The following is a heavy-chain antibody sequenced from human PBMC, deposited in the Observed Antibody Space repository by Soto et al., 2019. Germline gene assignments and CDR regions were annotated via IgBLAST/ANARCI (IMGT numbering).Heavy chain of an antibody. Sequence: SETLSLTCTVSGGSISSYYWSWIRQPPGKGLEWIGYIYYSGSTNYNPSLKSRVTISVDTSKNQFSLKLSSVTAADTAVYYCARTIAVASSIDDWGKGTLVTVSS. V-gene: IGHV4-59*01. J-gene: IGHJ4*02. D-gene: IGHD6-19*01. CDR1: GGSISSYY. CDR3: ARTIAVASSIDD. CDR2: IYYSGST.